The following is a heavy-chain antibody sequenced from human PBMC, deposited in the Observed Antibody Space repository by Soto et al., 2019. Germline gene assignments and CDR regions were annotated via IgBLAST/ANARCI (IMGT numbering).Heavy chain of an antibody. CDR3: APAGDFDLLSFDR. CDR2: IYWDDDK. V-gene: IGHV2-5*02. Sequence: QITLKESGPPLVRPAQTLTLTCAFSGFSLTTTRMGVAWIRQPPGKALDWLALIYWDDDKRYSPSLKNRLTVSKDASTNRVVLTITNISPDDTGTYVCAPAGDFDLLSFDRWGPGTLVTVSS. CDR1: GFSLTTTRMG. D-gene: IGHD2-15*01. J-gene: IGHJ4*02.